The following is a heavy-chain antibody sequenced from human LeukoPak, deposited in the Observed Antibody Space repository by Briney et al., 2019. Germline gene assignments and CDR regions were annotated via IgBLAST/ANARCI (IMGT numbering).Heavy chain of an antibody. D-gene: IGHD5-12*01. CDR1: GGTFSSYA. V-gene: IGHV3-30-3*01. CDR3: ARSRGVSGYDFAY. J-gene: IGHJ4*02. CDR2: ISYDGSNK. Sequence: SCKASGGTFSSYAISWVRQAPGKGLEWVALISYDGSNKYYVDSVKGRFTISRDNSKNTLYLQMNSLRVEDTAVYYCARSRGVSGYDFAYWGQGTLVTVSS.